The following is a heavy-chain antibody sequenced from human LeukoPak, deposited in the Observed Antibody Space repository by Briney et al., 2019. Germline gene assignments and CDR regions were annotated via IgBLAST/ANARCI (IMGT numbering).Heavy chain of an antibody. J-gene: IGHJ4*02. V-gene: IGHV3-48*03. CDR2: ISSSGSTI. Sequence: GGSLRLSCAASGFTFSSYEMNWVRQAPGKGLEWVSYISSSGSTIYYADSVKGRFTISRDNAKNSLYLQMNSLRAEDTAVYYCARERSGVGGAYYFDYWGQGTLVTVSS. CDR1: GFTFSSYE. CDR3: ARERSGVGGAYYFDY. D-gene: IGHD3-10*01.